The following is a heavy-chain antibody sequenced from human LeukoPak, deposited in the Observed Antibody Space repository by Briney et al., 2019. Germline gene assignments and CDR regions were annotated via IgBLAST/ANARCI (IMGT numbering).Heavy chain of an antibody. V-gene: IGHV3-48*03. D-gene: IGHD6-19*01. CDR1: GFTFSSYE. CDR2: ISSSGSTI. CDR3: ARGGIAVAGIDY. J-gene: IGHJ4*02. Sequence: GGSLRLSCAASGFTFSSYEMNWVRQAPGKGLEWVSYISSSGSTIYYADSVKGRFTISRDNAKNSLYLQMNSLRAEDTAVYYCARGGIAVAGIDYWGQGTLVTVSS.